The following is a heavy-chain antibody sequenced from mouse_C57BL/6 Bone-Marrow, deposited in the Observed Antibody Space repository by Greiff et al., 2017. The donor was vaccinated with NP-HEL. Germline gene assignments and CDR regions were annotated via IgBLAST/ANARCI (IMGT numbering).Heavy chain of an antibody. Sequence: QVQLQQPGAELVMPGASVKLSCKASGYTFTSYWMHWVKQRPGQGLEWIGEIDPSDSYTNYNQKFKGKSTLTVDKSSSTAYMQLSSLTSEDSAVYDCAREGAFYYGSSWFAYWGQGTLVTVSA. D-gene: IGHD1-1*01. J-gene: IGHJ3*01. V-gene: IGHV1-69*01. CDR1: GYTFTSYW. CDR3: AREGAFYYGSSWFAY. CDR2: IDPSDSYT.